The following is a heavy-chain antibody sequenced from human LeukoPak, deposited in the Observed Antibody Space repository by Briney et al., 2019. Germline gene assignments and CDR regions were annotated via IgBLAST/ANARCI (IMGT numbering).Heavy chain of an antibody. CDR2: LSSSLFSI. CDR1: GFTLSSYS. V-gene: IGHV3-48*01. D-gene: IGHD6-6*01. Sequence: GGSLRLSCAASGFTLSSYSMSWVRQAPGKGLEWLSYLSSSLFSIYYADSVKGRFSISRDNAKNLLYLQMNSLRAGDTAVYYCARTLGGDRHNSSGRNFYYYGMDVWGRGTTVAVSS. CDR3: ARTLGGDRHNSSGRNFYYYGMDV. J-gene: IGHJ6*02.